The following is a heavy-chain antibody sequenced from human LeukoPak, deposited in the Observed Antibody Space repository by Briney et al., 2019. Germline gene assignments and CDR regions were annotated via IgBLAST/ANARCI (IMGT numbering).Heavy chain of an antibody. V-gene: IGHV1-2*02. CDR1: GYTFTGYY. J-gene: IGHJ5*02. CDR3: ARVSGIDYYDSNWFDP. CDR2: INPNSGGT. Sequence: ASVKVSCKASGYTFTGYYMHWVRQAPGQGLGWMGWINPNSGGTNYAQKFQGRVTMTRDTSISTAYMELSRLRSDDTAVYYCARVSGIDYYDSNWFDPWGQGTLVTVSS. D-gene: IGHD3-22*01.